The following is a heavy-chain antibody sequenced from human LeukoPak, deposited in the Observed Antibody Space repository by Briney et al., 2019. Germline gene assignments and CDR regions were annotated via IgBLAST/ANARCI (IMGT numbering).Heavy chain of an antibody. CDR3: ARVGDDCSSTSCTTYNWFDP. D-gene: IGHD2-2*01. Sequence: SVKVSCKPSGGTFSSYAISWVRQAPGQGLEWMGGIIPIFGTANYAQKFQGRVTITADKSTSTAYMELSSLRSEDTAVYYCARVGDDCSSTSCTTYNWFDPWGQGTLVTVSS. CDR1: GGTFSSYA. V-gene: IGHV1-69*06. J-gene: IGHJ5*02. CDR2: IIPIFGTA.